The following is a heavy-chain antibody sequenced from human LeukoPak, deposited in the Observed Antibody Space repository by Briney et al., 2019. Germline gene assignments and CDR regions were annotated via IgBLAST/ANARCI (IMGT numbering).Heavy chain of an antibody. CDR1: GYTFTGYY. J-gene: IGHJ4*02. CDR3: ARTGTSSGSYYNFDY. D-gene: IGHD1-26*01. CDR2: INPNSGGT. Sequence: ASVKVSCKASGYTFTGYYMHWVRQAPGQGLEWMGWINPNSGGTNYAQKFQGRVAMTRDTSISTAYMELSRLRSDDTAVYYCARTGTSSGSYYNFDYWGQGTLVTVSS. V-gene: IGHV1-2*02.